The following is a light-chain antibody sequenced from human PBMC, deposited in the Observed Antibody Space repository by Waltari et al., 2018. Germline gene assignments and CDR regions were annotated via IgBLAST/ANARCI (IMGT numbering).Light chain of an antibody. Sequence: QSALTHPASVSGSPGQSIRTSCTGSSRDLGVYNSFSAYQQHPGKAPKLLIYEVSYRPSGVSYRFSGSKSGNTASLTISGLQAEDEADYYCSSYTTTSTRVVFGGGTTVTVL. V-gene: IGLV2-14*01. CDR1: SRDLGVYNS. CDR3: SSYTTTSTRVV. J-gene: IGLJ2*01. CDR2: EVS.